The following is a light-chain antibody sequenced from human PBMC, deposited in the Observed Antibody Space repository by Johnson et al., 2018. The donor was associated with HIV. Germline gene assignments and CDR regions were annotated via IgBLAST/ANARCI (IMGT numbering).Light chain of an antibody. CDR2: KDS. Sequence: VLTQPPSVSVSLGQMARITCSGAALPKKYAYWYQQKPGQFPVLVIYKDSERPSGIPERFSGSSSGTIVTLTISGVQAEDEADYYCLSADSSATYVFGTGTKVTVL. CDR3: LSADSSATYV. V-gene: IGLV3-16*01. J-gene: IGLJ1*01. CDR1: ALPKKY.